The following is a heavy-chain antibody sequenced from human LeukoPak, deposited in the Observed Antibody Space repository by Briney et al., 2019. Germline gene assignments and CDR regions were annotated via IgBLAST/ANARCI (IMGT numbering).Heavy chain of an antibody. V-gene: IGHV4-59*01. J-gene: IGHJ4*02. CDR3: ARGPYCGGDCYPFDY. Sequence: SETLSLTCTVSGGSISNYYWSWIRQPPGKGLEWIGYIYYSGSTNYNPSLKSRVTISVDTSKNQFSLKLSSVTAADTAVYYCARGPYCGGDCYPFDYWGQGTLVTVSS. CDR2: IYYSGST. D-gene: IGHD2-21*02. CDR1: GGSISNYY.